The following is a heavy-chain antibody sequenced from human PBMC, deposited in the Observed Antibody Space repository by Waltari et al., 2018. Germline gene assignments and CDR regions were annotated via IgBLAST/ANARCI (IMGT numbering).Heavy chain of an antibody. J-gene: IGHJ6*02. Sequence: QVQLVQSGAEVKKPGSSVKVSCKASGGTFSSYANSWVRQAPGQGLEWMGGIIPIFGTANYAQKFQGRVTITADESTSTAYMELSSLRSEDTAVYYCARAQPYYYGSGSYYSNYYGMDVWGQGTTVTVSS. CDR1: GGTFSSYA. V-gene: IGHV1-69*13. CDR3: ARAQPYYYGSGSYYSNYYGMDV. D-gene: IGHD3-10*01. CDR2: IIPIFGTA.